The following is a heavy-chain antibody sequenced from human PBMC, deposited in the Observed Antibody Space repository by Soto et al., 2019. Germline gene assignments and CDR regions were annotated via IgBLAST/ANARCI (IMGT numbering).Heavy chain of an antibody. Sequence: SETLSLTCTVSGGSISSSSYYWGWIRQPPGKGLEWIGSIYYSGSTYYNPSLKSRVTISVDTSKNQFSLKLSSVTAADTAVYYCARYVVPYYYYYMDVWGKGTTVTVSS. CDR2: IYYSGST. V-gene: IGHV4-39*01. J-gene: IGHJ6*03. D-gene: IGHD3-10*01. CDR3: ARYVVPYYYYYMDV. CDR1: GGSISSSSYY.